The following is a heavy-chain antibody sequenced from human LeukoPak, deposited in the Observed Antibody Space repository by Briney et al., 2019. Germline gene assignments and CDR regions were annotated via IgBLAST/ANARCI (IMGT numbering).Heavy chain of an antibody. V-gene: IGHV3-7*01. Sequence: GGSLRLSCAASGFTFSSYWMSWVRQAPGKGLEWVANIKQDGSEKYYVDSVKGRFTISRDNAKNSLYLQMNSLRAEDTAVYYCARDEGLFDEQWLVSQGSDYWGQGTLVTVSS. CDR3: ARDEGLFDEQWLVSQGSDY. J-gene: IGHJ4*02. D-gene: IGHD6-19*01. CDR1: GFTFSSYW. CDR2: IKQDGSEK.